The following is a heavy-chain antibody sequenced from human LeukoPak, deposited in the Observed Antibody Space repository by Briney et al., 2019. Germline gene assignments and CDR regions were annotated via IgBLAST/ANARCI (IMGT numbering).Heavy chain of an antibody. D-gene: IGHD4-17*01. J-gene: IGHJ3*02. CDR1: GFTLKIYP. CDR2: ISHDGSDK. CDR3: AREGVQTTVDAFDI. V-gene: IGHV3-30*04. Sequence: GGSLRLSCAASGFTLKIYPMHWVRQAPGKGLEWLSVISHDGSDKNNADSVKGRFIISRDNSKNTIYLQLNSLRPEDTAMYYCAREGVQTTVDAFDIWGLGTMVIVSS.